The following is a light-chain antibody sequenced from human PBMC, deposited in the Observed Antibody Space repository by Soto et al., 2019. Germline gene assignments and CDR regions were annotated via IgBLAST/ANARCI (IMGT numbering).Light chain of an antibody. CDR3: QQRSNWPLT. J-gene: IGKJ5*01. V-gene: IGKV3D-20*02. CDR2: DAS. CDR1: QSVSSSY. Sequence: EIVLTQSPGTLSLSPGERATLSCRASQSVSSSYLAWYQQKPGQAPRLLISDASNRATGIPARFSGSGSGTDFTLTISSLESEDFAIYYCQQRSNWPLTFGQGTRLEIK.